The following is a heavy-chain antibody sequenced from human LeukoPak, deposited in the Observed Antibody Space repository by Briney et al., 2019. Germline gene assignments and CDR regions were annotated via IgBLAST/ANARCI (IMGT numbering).Heavy chain of an antibody. CDR2: ISSSSDYI. J-gene: IGHJ3*02. CDR1: TFTFSSDS. D-gene: IGHD4-17*01. Sequence: GGSLRPSCAASTFTFSSDSMNWVRQAPGKGLEWVSSISSSSDYIYYADSVKGRFTISRDNAKNSLYLQMNSLRAEDTALYYCAKGGHDYGDYGDAFDIWGQGTMVTVSS. CDR3: AKGGHDYGDYGDAFDI. V-gene: IGHV3-21*04.